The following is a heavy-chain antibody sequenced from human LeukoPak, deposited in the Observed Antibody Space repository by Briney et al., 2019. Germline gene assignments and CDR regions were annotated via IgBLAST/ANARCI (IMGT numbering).Heavy chain of an antibody. CDR1: GFTFSSYD. J-gene: IGHJ6*02. V-gene: IGHV3-23*01. Sequence: PGGSLSLSCAASGFTFSSYDMTWVRLAPGKGLYWVSSISVTGGTTYYADSVKGRFTISRDNSKNTLYLQMNSLRAEDTAVYYCAKGTEPGLYYYYYYVMDVWGQGTTVTVSS. CDR2: ISVTGGTT. D-gene: IGHD1-14*01. CDR3: AKGTEPGLYYYYYYVMDV.